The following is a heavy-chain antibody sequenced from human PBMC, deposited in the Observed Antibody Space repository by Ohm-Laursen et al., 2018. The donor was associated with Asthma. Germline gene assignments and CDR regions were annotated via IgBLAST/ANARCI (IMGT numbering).Heavy chain of an antibody. Sequence: SETLSLTCVVYGGSFSGYYWSWIRQPPGKGLEWIGEINHSGSTNYNPSLKSRVTISVDTSKNQFSLKLSSVTAADTAVYYCATTEGARNKDYWGQGTLVTVSS. CDR3: ATTEGARNKDY. V-gene: IGHV4-34*01. CDR1: GGSFSGYY. CDR2: INHSGST. J-gene: IGHJ4*02. D-gene: IGHD1-26*01.